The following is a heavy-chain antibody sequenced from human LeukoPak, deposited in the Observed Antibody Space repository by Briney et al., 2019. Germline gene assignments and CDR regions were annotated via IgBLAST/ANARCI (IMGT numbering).Heavy chain of an antibody. V-gene: IGHV3-30-3*01. Sequence: GRSLRLSCAASGSTFSSYAMHWVRQAPGKGLEWVAVISYDGSNKYYAESVKGRFTISRDNSKNTLYLQMNSLRAEDTAVYYCARAAGDFWSGYYREGYFDYWGQGTLVTVSS. CDR3: ARAAGDFWSGYYREGYFDY. CDR2: ISYDGSNK. J-gene: IGHJ4*02. D-gene: IGHD3-3*01. CDR1: GSTFSSYA.